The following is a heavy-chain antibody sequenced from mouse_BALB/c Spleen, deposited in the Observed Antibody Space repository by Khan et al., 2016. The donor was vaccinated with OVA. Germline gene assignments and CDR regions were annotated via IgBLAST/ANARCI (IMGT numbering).Heavy chain of an antibody. J-gene: IGHJ2*01. D-gene: IGHD2-10*02. V-gene: IGHV3-2*02. Sequence: EVQLQESGPGLVKPSQSLSLTCTATGYSITSDYAWNWIRQFPGNKLEWMGYIRYSGNTNYNPYLKSRISITRDTSKNQFFLQLNSVTTEDTATDYCARVYGGDFDYWGQGTTLTVSS. CDR2: IRYSGNT. CDR3: ARVYGGDFDY. CDR1: GYSITSDYA.